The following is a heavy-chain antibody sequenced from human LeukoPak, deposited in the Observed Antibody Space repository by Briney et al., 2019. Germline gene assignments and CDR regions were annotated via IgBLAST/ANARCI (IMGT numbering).Heavy chain of an antibody. CDR2: IWYDGSNK. V-gene: IGHV3-33*01. D-gene: IGHD1-7*01. CDR3: ARVELSYYYYGMDV. CDR1: GFTFSSYG. Sequence: GRSLRLSCAASGFTFSSYGMHWVRQAPGKGLEWVAVIWYDGSNKYYADSVKGRFTISRDNSKNTLYLQMNSLRAEDTAVYYCARVELSYYYYGMDVWGQGTTVTVSS. J-gene: IGHJ6*02.